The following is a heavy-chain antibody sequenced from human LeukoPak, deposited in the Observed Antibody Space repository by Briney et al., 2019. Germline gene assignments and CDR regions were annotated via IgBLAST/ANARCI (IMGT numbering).Heavy chain of an antibody. J-gene: IGHJ4*02. CDR2: ISGSGGST. CDR1: GFTFSSYA. D-gene: IGHD2-15*01. Sequence: PGGSLRLSCAASGFTFSSYAMSWVRQAPGKGLEWVSAISGSGGSTYYADSVKGRFTISRDNSKNTLYLQMNSPRAEDTAVYYCAKDLGCSGGSCYPNYFDYWGQGTLVTVSS. V-gene: IGHV3-23*01. CDR3: AKDLGCSGGSCYPNYFDY.